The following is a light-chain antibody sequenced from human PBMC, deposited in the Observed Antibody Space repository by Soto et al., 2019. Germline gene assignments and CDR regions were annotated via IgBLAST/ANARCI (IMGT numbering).Light chain of an antibody. CDR3: QQYDNYPLT. Sequence: DIQLTQSPATLSSYVGDRANITCRASQSISDWLAWYQQKPGKAPELLISDASTLATGVPSRFSGSGSGTEFTLTISSLQPDDFATYYCQQYDNYPLTFGGGTKVDIK. CDR1: QSISDW. J-gene: IGKJ4*01. V-gene: IGKV1-5*01. CDR2: DAS.